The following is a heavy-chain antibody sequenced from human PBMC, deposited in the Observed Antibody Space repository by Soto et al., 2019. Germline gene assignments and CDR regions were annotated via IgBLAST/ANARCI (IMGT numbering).Heavy chain of an antibody. CDR2: INHSGST. CDR1: GGSSSSYY. J-gene: IGHJ5*02. V-gene: IGHV4-34*01. D-gene: IGHD5-12*01. Sequence: KPSETLSLTCDVYGGSSSSYYWNWIRQPPGKGLEWLGEINHSGSTNYNPSLESRVTISLDTSRTQFSLKLTSVTAADTAVYYCARGEGRLVGTWFDPWGQGTLVTVSS. CDR3: ARGEGRLVGTWFDP.